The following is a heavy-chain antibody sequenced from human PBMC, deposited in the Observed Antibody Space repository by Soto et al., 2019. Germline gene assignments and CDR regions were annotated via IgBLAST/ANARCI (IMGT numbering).Heavy chain of an antibody. D-gene: IGHD3-3*01. V-gene: IGHV1-69*08. Sequence: QVQLVQSGAEVKKPGSSVKVSCKASGGTFSSYTISWVRQAPGQGLEWMGRIIPILGIANYAQKFQGRVTITADKSTRTAYMELSSLGSEDTAVYYCARDGNTDDFWSGYSPGNWFDPWGQGTLVTVSS. CDR3: ARDGNTDDFWSGYSPGNWFDP. J-gene: IGHJ5*02. CDR2: IIPILGIA. CDR1: GGTFSSYT.